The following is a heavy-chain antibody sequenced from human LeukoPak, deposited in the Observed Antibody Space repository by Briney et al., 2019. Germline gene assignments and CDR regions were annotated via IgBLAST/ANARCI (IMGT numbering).Heavy chain of an antibody. D-gene: IGHD4-17*01. CDR2: IYSGGST. J-gene: IGHJ4*02. V-gene: IGHV3-53*01. CDR1: GFTFSSYA. Sequence: PGGSLRLSCAASGFTFSSYAMSWVRQAPGKGLEWVSVIYSGGSTYYADSVKGRFTISRDNSKNTLYLQMNSLRAEDTAVYYCARGPDDYGDTARDYWGQGTLVTVSS. CDR3: ARGPDDYGDTARDY.